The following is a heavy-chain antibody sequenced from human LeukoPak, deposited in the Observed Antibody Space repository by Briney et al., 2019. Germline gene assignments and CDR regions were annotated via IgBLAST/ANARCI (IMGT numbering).Heavy chain of an antibody. J-gene: IGHJ5*02. Sequence: GGSLRLSCVASGFTFPRYAMNWVRQAPGQGLEWVSGIGGSGANTYYAEYVKGRFTISRDNSKNTVYLQMNSLRAEDTAIYYCTKAPAGPEYSDNWRFGYNWFDPWGQGTLVTVSS. CDR3: TKAPAGPEYSDNWRFGYNWFDP. CDR1: GFTFPRYA. V-gene: IGHV3-23*01. CDR2: IGGSGANT. D-gene: IGHD1-1*01.